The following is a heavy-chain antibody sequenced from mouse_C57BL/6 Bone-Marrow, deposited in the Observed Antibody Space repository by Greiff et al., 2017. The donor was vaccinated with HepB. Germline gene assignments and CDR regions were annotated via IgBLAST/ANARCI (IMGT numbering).Heavy chain of an antibody. Sequence: EVQLVESGGDLVKPGGSLKLSCAASGFTFSSYGMSWVRQTPDKRLEWVATISSGGSYTYYPDRVKGRFTISRDNAKNTLYLQMSSLKSEDTAMYYFASQMVPSYWYFDVGGTGTTVTVSS. CDR3: ASQMVPSYWYFDV. V-gene: IGHV5-6*01. CDR1: GFTFSSYG. CDR2: ISSGGSYT. J-gene: IGHJ1*03. D-gene: IGHD2-1*01.